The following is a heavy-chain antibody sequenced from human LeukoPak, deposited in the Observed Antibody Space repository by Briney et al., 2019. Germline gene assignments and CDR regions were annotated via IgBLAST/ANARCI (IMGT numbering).Heavy chain of an antibody. Sequence: ASVKVSCKASGYTYTTDGISWVRQAPGQGLEWMGWINPNSGGTNYAQKFQGRVTMTRDTSISTAYMELSRLRSDDTAVYYCARSGGYTGWYFDLWGRGTLVTVSS. CDR2: INPNSGGT. CDR1: GYTYTTDG. J-gene: IGHJ2*01. D-gene: IGHD3-22*01. CDR3: ARSGGYTGWYFDL. V-gene: IGHV1-2*02.